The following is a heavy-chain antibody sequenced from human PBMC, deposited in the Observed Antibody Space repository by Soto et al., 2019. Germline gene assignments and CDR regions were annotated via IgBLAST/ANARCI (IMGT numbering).Heavy chain of an antibody. CDR1: GGTFSSYA. CDR3: ARYPVDFWSGYYSTRYYYYYMDV. CDR2: IIPIFGTA. D-gene: IGHD3-3*01. V-gene: IGHV1-69*13. J-gene: IGHJ6*03. Sequence: SVKVSCKASGGTFSSYAISWVRQAPGQGLEWMGGIIPIFGTANYAQKFQGRVTITADESTSTAYLQWSSLKASDTAMYYCARYPVDFWSGYYSTRYYYYYMDVWGKGTTVTVSS.